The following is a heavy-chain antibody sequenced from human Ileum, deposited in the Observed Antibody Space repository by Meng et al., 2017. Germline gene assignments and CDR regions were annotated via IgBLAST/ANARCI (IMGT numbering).Heavy chain of an antibody. CDR2: TYYRSKWYS. V-gene: IGHV6-1*01. CDR1: GGSVSSNIAA. Sequence: GQLHEYGPGLVKPSQTLYLTCAVSGGSVSSNIAAWNWIRQSPLRGLEWLGRTYYRSKWYSEYAVSVKSRISITPDTSKNQFSLQMNSVTPEDTAVYYCASGSGSLDYWGPGTLVTVSS. CDR3: ASGSGSLDY. D-gene: IGHD3-3*01. J-gene: IGHJ4*02.